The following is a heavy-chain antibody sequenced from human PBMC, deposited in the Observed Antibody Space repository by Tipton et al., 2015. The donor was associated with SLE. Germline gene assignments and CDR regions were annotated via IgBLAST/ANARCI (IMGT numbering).Heavy chain of an antibody. V-gene: IGHV4-59*01. D-gene: IGHD3-10*01. CDR1: GGSISSYY. Sequence: TLSLTCTVSGGSISSYYWSWIRQPPGKGLEWIGYIYYSGSTNYSGSTNYNPSLKSRVTISLDTSKNQFSLKLSSVTAADTAVYYCARGGVLGFHPSAFDIWGQGTMVTGSS. CDR3: ARGGVLGFHPSAFDI. CDR2: IYYSGSTNYSGST. J-gene: IGHJ3*02.